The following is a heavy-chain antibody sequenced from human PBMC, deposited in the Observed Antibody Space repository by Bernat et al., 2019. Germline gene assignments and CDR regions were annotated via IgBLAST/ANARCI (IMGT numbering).Heavy chain of an antibody. D-gene: IGHD3-3*01. J-gene: IGHJ3*02. CDR1: GGSISSSNW. Sequence: QVQLQELGPGLVKPSGTLSLTCAVSGGSISSSNWWSWVRQPPGKGLEWIGEIYHSGSTNYNPSLKSRVTISVDKSKNQFSLKLSSVTAADTAVYYCARESITIFGVVIYDAFDIWGQGTMVTVSS. V-gene: IGHV4-4*02. CDR3: ARESITIFGVVIYDAFDI. CDR2: IYHSGST.